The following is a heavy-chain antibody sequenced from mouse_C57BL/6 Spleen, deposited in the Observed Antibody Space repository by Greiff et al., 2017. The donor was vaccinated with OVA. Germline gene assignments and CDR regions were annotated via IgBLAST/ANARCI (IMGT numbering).Heavy chain of an antibody. Sequence: EVKLVESGGGLVKPGGSLKLSCAASGFTFSDYGMHWVRQAPEKGLEWVAYISSGSSTIYYAGTVKGRFTISRDNAKNTLFLQMTSLRSEDTAMYYCARNDYWGQGTTLTVSS. CDR1: GFTFSDYG. CDR3: ARNDY. V-gene: IGHV5-17*01. J-gene: IGHJ2*01. CDR2: ISSGSSTI.